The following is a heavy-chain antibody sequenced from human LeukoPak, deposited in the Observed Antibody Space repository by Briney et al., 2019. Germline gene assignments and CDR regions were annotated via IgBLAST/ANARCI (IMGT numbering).Heavy chain of an antibody. CDR1: GGSISSGGYS. D-gene: IGHD3-22*01. J-gene: IGHJ4*02. Sequence: SETLSLTCAVSGGSISSGGYSWSWIRQPPGTGLEWIGYIYHSGSTYYNPSLKSRVTISVDRSKNQFSLKLSSVTAADTAVYYCASAYYYDSSGYYDYWGQGTLVTVSS. CDR3: ASAYYYDSSGYYDY. V-gene: IGHV4-30-2*01. CDR2: IYHSGST.